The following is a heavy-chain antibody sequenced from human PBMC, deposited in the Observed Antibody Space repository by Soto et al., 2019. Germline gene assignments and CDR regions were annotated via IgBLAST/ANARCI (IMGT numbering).Heavy chain of an antibody. CDR3: AISGMATMDY. CDR1: GGSFSGYY. Sequence: PSETLSLTCAVYGGSFSGYYWSWIRQPPGKGLEWIGEINHSGSTNYNPSLKSRVTISVDTSKNQFSLKLSSVTAADTAVYYCAISGMATMDYWGQGTLVTVSS. V-gene: IGHV4-34*01. CDR2: INHSGST. D-gene: IGHD5-12*01. J-gene: IGHJ4*02.